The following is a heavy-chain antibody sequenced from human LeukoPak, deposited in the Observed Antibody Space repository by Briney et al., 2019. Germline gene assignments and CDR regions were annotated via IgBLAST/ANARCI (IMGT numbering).Heavy chain of an antibody. D-gene: IGHD3-10*01. CDR2: IYYSGST. Sequence: SEALSLTCTVSGGSVSSGTYYWSWIRQPPGEGLEWIGYIYYSGSTNYNPSLKSRVTISVDTSKNQFSLKLSSVTAADTAVYYCARVEWFGELSPFDIWGQGTMVTVSS. CDR1: GGSVSSGTYY. V-gene: IGHV4-61*01. J-gene: IGHJ3*02. CDR3: ARVEWFGELSPFDI.